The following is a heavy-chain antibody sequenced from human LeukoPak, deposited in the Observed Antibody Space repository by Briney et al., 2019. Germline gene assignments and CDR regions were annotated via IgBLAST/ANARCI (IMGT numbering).Heavy chain of an antibody. CDR2: ISAYSGNT. Sequence: GASVKVSCKASGYTFTNYGISWVRQAPGQGLEWMGWISAYSGNTNYAQKFQGSVTMTTDTSTSTAYLELRSLRSDDTAVYYCARVLRDLWSGYYYWGQGTLVTVSS. CDR1: GYTFTNYG. V-gene: IGHV1-18*01. CDR3: ARVLRDLWSGYYY. J-gene: IGHJ4*02. D-gene: IGHD3-3*01.